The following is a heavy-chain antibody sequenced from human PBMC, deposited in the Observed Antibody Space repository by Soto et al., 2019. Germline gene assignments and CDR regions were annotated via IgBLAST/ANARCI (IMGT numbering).Heavy chain of an antibody. Sequence: PSETLSLTYTVSGGSISSYYGSWIRQPPGKGLEWTGYIYYSGSTNYNPSLKSRVTISVDTSKNQFSLKLSSVTAADTAVYYCATNLYYYGSGSYPPAYFDYWGQGTLVTVSS. CDR2: IYYSGST. CDR1: GGSISSYY. D-gene: IGHD3-10*01. V-gene: IGHV4-59*08. CDR3: ATNLYYYGSGSYPPAYFDY. J-gene: IGHJ4*02.